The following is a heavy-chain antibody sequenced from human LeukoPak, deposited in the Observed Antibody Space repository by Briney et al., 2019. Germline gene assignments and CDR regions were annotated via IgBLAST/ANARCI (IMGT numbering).Heavy chain of an antibody. CDR2: ISYDRSNK. Sequence: GRSLRLSFAVSGFSFSSYAMHGVGEARVKEMEWVAVISYDRSNKYYADSVKGRFTISRDNSKNTLYLQMNSLRAEDTAVYYCASTWEDGMDVWGQGTTVTVSS. D-gene: IGHD1-26*01. J-gene: IGHJ6*02. CDR3: ASTWEDGMDV. V-gene: IGHV3-30-3*01. CDR1: GFSFSSYA.